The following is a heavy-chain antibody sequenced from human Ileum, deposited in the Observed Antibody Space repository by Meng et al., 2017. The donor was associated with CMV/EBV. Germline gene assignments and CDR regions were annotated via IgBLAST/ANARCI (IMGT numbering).Heavy chain of an antibody. D-gene: IGHD5-18*01. CDR3: AKTAPHRDLSSPFDY. CDR1: GYSFSNDW. V-gene: IGHV5-51*01. J-gene: IGHJ4*02. Sequence: GESLKISCKASGYSFSNDWIAWVRQMPGRGLEWMGIIYSSDSDTRYSPSFEGQVTISVDKSITTDYLQWTSLKTSDTAMYYCAKTAPHRDLSSPFDYWGQGTLVTVSS. CDR2: IYSSDSDT.